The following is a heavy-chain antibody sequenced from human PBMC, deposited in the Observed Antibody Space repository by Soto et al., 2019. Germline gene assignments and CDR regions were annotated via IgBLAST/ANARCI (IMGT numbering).Heavy chain of an antibody. D-gene: IGHD3-22*01. CDR2: ISYDGSNK. V-gene: IGHV3-30-3*01. CDR3: ARNNYYDSSGYYLGAGGYFDY. J-gene: IGHJ4*02. CDR1: GFTFSSYA. Sequence: SLRLSCAASGFTFSSYAMHWVRQAPGKGLEWVAVISYDGSNKYYADSVKGRFTISRDNSKNTLYLQMNSLRAEDTAVYYCARNNYYDSSGYYLGAGGYFDYWGQGTLVTVSS.